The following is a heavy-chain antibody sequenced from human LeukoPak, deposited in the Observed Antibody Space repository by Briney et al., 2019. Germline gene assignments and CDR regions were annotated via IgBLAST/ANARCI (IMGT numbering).Heavy chain of an antibody. V-gene: IGHV3-30*04. CDR2: ISYDGNNK. J-gene: IGHJ4*02. Sequence: GGSLRLSCAASGFTFSSYAMHWVRQAPGKGLEWVAVISYDGNNKKYADSVKGRFTISRDNSKNTLYLQMNSLRAEDTAVYYCAKDQNYYDVHFDYWGQGTLVTVSS. CDR3: AKDQNYYDVHFDY. D-gene: IGHD3-22*01. CDR1: GFTFSSYA.